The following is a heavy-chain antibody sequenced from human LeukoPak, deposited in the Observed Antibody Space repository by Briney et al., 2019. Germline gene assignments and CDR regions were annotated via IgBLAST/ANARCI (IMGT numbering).Heavy chain of an antibody. V-gene: IGHV3-74*01. J-gene: IGHJ4*02. CDR3: LRGLRNGL. Sequence: GGSLRLSCAASGFTFRTSWMHWVRQTPGKGLEWVSGINEDGSNVTSADSVKGRFTISRDNAKNTLSLQMNRLRAEDSAVYYCLRGLRNGLWGRGTLVAVSS. CDR1: GFTFRTSW. CDR2: INEDGSNV.